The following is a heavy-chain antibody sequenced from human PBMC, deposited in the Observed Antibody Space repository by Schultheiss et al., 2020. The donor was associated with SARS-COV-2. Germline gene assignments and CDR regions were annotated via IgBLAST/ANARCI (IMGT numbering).Heavy chain of an antibody. V-gene: IGHV3-30*05. D-gene: IGHD6-19*01. Sequence: GGSLRLSCAASGFTFSSYGMHWVRQAPGKGLEWVAVISYDGSNKYYADSVKGRFTISRDNSKNTLYLQMNSLRAEDTALYYCAKASVAGTRHYYFDYWGQGTLVTVSS. CDR2: ISYDGSNK. J-gene: IGHJ4*02. CDR3: AKASVAGTRHYYFDY. CDR1: GFTFSSYG.